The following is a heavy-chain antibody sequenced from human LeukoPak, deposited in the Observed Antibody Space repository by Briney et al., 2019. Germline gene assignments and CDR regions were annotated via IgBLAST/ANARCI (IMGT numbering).Heavy chain of an antibody. Sequence: GGSLRLSCAASGFTFSDYYMSWIRQAPGKELEWVSYISSSGSTIYYADSVKGRFTISRDNSKNTLYLQMNSLRAEDTAVYYSAKSGDPMAFFHCYMDVWGKGTTVTVSS. D-gene: IGHD1-26*01. CDR1: GFTFSDYY. CDR2: ISSSGSTI. CDR3: AKSGDPMAFFHCYMDV. J-gene: IGHJ6*03. V-gene: IGHV3-11*04.